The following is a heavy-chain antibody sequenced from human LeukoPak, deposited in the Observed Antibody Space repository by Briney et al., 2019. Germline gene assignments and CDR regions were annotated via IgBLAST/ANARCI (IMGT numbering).Heavy chain of an antibody. J-gene: IGHJ6*02. CDR3: TIRYCTSTRCYSEYGMDV. CDR1: RFTFSNAC. Sequence: KPPQSLTPSCAVSRFTFSNACMSWVSQAPGNGLEWVGRIKSETDGGTTDYAAPVKGRFTISRDDSKNTLFLQMNSLKTEDTAVYFCTIRYCTSTRCYSEYGMDVWGQGTTVTVSS. D-gene: IGHD2-2*01. CDR2: IKSETDGGTT. V-gene: IGHV3-15*01.